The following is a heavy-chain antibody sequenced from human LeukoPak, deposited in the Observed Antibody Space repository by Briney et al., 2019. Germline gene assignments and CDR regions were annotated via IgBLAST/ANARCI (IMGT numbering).Heavy chain of an antibody. CDR1: GDSLSNSY. CDR2: MYYSGST. D-gene: IGHD3-10*01. CDR3: ARSPRAGVTPWFFDY. J-gene: IGHJ4*02. Sequence: PSETLSLTCTVSGDSLSNSYWSWLRQPPGKGLEWIGYMYYSGSTNYNPSLKSRVTTSMDTSENQFSLKLTSVTAADTAVYYCARSPRAGVTPWFFDYWGQGTLVAVSS. V-gene: IGHV4-59*08.